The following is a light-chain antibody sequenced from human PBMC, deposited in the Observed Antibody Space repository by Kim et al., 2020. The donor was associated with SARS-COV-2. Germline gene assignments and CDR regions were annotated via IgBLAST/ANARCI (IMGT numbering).Light chain of an antibody. CDR2: EVT. V-gene: IGLV2-14*01. J-gene: IGLJ2*01. CDR1: ISDFGSYDS. Sequence: QSALTQPASVSGSPGQWITISCTGTISDFGSYDSLSWYQQYSGKAPKLILYEVTKRPSGISNRFSGSKSGTTASLTISGLQPEDEGHYYCSSYTTANILMIGGWTQLTVL. CDR3: SSYTTANILM.